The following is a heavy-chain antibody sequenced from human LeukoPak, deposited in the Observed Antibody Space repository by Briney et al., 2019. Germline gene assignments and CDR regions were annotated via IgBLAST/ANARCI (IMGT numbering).Heavy chain of an antibody. CDR3: ASASHLFRYFDWWRTRLPGGGENDY. V-gene: IGHV1-8*01. CDR2: MNPNSGNT. D-gene: IGHD3-9*01. CDR1: GYTFTSYD. Sequence: ASVKVSCKASGYTFTSYDINWVRQAPGQGLEWMGWMNPNSGNTDYAQKFQGRVTITRNTSISTAYMELSSLRSEETAEYYCASASHLFRYFDWWRTRLPGGGENDYWGKGTLVTVSS. J-gene: IGHJ4*02.